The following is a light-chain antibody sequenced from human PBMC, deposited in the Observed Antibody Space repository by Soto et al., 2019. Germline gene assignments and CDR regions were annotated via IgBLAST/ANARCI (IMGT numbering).Light chain of an antibody. CDR1: SSDVGGYNY. V-gene: IGLV2-14*01. J-gene: IGLJ3*02. CDR2: EVS. CDR3: SSYTSSSTLV. Sequence: QSALTQPASVSGSPGQSITISCTGTSSDVGGYNYVSWYQQHPGKAPKLRIYEVSNRPSGVSNRFSGSKSGNTASLTISGPQAEDEADYYCSSYTSSSTLVFGGGTQLTVL.